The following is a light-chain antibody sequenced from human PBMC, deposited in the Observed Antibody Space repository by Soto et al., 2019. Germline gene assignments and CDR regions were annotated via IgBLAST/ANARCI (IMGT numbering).Light chain of an antibody. V-gene: IGKV1-5*03. J-gene: IGKJ2*01. CDR3: QQYDIYPYT. Sequence: DIQMTQSPSTLSASVGDRVTITCRASQSISTWLAWYQQKPGKAPKVLIYKASSLETGVPPRFSGSGSGTEFTLTISSLQPGDFATYYCQQYDIYPYTFGQGTKLEIK. CDR2: KAS. CDR1: QSISTW.